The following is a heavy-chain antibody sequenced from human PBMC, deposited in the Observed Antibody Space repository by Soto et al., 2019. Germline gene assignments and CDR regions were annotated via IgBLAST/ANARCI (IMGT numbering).Heavy chain of an antibody. CDR2: IKQDGSEK. Sequence: PGGSLRLSCAASGFTFSTYWMTWVRQTPGKGLEWVANIKQDGSEKYYVDSVKGRFTISRDNGKNSLYLQMSSLRVEDTAVYHCARGGVWEHLRYWPDYWVQGSLATVSS. V-gene: IGHV3-7*01. CDR1: GFTFSTYW. CDR3: ARGGVWEHLRYWPDY. J-gene: IGHJ4*02. D-gene: IGHD3-16*01.